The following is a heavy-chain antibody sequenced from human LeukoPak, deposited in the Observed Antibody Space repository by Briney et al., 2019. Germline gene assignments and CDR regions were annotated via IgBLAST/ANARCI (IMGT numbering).Heavy chain of an antibody. J-gene: IGHJ4*02. Sequence: PPETLSLTCAVYGGSFSGYYWSWIRQPPGKGLECIGEIHHSGSTNYNPSLKSRVTLSVDTSKNQFSLKLSSVTAADTAVYYCARSRGWLQSHPLGYWGQGTLVTVSS. CDR3: ARSRGWLQSHPLGY. D-gene: IGHD5-24*01. CDR2: IHHSGST. CDR1: GGSFSGYY. V-gene: IGHV4-34*01.